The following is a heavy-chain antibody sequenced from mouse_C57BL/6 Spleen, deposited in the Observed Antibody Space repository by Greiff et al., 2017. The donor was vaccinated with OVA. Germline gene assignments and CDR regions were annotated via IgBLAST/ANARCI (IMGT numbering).Heavy chain of an antibody. V-gene: IGHV5-12*01. D-gene: IGHD4-1*01. Sequence: EVMLVESGGGLVKPGGSLKLSCAASGFTFSDYYMYWVRQTPEKRLEWVAYISNGGGSTYYPDNVQGRFTISRDNAKNTRYLQMSRLTSEDTAMYYCARHELGRGSFDYWGQGTTLTVSS. CDR1: GFTFSDYY. CDR2: ISNGGGST. CDR3: ARHELGRGSFDY. J-gene: IGHJ2*01.